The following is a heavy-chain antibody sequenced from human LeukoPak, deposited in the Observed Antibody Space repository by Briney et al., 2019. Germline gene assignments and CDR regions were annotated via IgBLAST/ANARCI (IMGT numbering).Heavy chain of an antibody. V-gene: IGHV3-73*01. CDR3: TGNYYGSGSYADFDY. D-gene: IGHD3-10*01. J-gene: IGHJ4*02. Sequence: GGSLRLSCAASGFAFSGSALHWVREASGAGLEWVGRIRSTANGYETAYAASVKGRFTISRDDSKNTAYLQMDSLKTEDTAVYYCTGNYYGSGSYADFDYWGQGTLVTVSS. CDR2: IRSTANGYET. CDR1: GFAFSGSA.